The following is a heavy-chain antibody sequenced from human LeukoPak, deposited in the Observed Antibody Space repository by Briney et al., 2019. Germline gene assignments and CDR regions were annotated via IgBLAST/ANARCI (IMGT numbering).Heavy chain of an antibody. CDR1: GFTFSNYS. Sequence: GGSLRLSCSASGFTFSNYSMSWVRQAPGKGLEWVANINESGGGTYYVDSVKGRFTISRDNAKNTLYLQMNSLTAEDTAVYYCARRRERQMMCVFVIWGEGKMVSVSS. CDR2: INESGGGT. V-gene: IGHV3-7*03. D-gene: IGHD1-26*01. CDR3: ARRRERQMMCVFVI. J-gene: IGHJ3*02.